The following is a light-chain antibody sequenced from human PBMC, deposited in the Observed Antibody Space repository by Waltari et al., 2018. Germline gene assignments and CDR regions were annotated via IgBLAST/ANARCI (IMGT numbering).Light chain of an antibody. CDR3: SSYTANSLVL. J-gene: IGLJ2*01. CDR1: SSDVGGYDF. CDR2: DVS. Sequence: QSALTQPASVSGSPGQSVTISCTGTSSDVGGYDFVSWYQQHPGQAPKLLIYDVSNRPSGVSNRFAGSRSGNTASLTISDLQTDDEADYFCSSYTANSLVLFGGGTQVTVL. V-gene: IGLV2-14*03.